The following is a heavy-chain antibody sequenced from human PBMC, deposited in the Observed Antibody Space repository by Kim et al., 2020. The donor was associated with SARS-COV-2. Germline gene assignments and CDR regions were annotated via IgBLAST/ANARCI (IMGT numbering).Heavy chain of an antibody. CDR2: IYYSGST. CDR3: ARLRGDSSSWGYYYYYGMDV. Sequence: SETLSLTCTVSGGSISSGGYYWSWIRQHPGKGLEWIGYIYYSGSTYYNPSLKSRVTISVDTSKNQFSLKLSSVTAADTAVYYCARLRGDSSSWGYYYYYGMDVWGQGTTVTVSS. V-gene: IGHV4-31*03. J-gene: IGHJ6*02. D-gene: IGHD6-6*01. CDR1: GGSISSGGYY.